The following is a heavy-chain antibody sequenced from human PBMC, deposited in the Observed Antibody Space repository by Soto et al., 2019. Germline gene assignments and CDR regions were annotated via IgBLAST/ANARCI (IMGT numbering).Heavy chain of an antibody. V-gene: IGHV4-59*01. CDR2: VYYSGST. CDR3: ARGPFRPSAMDV. D-gene: IGHD3-10*01. J-gene: IGHJ6*02. Sequence: LSLTCSVSGGSFSSYYWSWIRQPPGKGLEWIGHVYYSGSTNYNPSLKSRVTISVDTSKNQVSLKLNSVTAADTAIYYCARGPFRPSAMDVWGQGTTVTVSS. CDR1: GGSFSSYY.